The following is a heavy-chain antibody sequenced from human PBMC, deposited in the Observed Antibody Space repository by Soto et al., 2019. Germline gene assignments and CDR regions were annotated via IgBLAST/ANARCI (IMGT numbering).Heavy chain of an antibody. CDR2: IYHSGST. V-gene: IGHV4-30-2*01. CDR1: GGSISSGGYS. J-gene: IGHJ5*02. D-gene: IGHD3-10*01. CDR3: ARGFRGIRWFDP. Sequence: SETLSLTCAVSGGSISSGGYSWSWIRQPPGKGLEWIGYIYHSGSTYYNPSLKSRVTISVDRSKNQFSLKLSSVTAADTAVYYCARGFRGIRWFDPWGQGTLVTVSS.